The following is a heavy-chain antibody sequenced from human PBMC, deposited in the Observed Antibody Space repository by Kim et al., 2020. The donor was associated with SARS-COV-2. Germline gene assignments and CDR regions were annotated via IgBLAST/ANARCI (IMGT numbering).Heavy chain of an antibody. J-gene: IGHJ6*02. CDR3: AKEGAPAAKYGMAV. CDR2: VSSSGGTT. V-gene: IGHV3-23*01. Sequence: GGSLRLSCAASGLTFSSYAVSWVRQAPGKGLEWVSAVSSSGGTTYYADSVKGRFIISRDNSENTVYLQMNGLRAEDTAVYYCAKEGAPAAKYGMAVWGQG. CDR1: GLTFSSYA. D-gene: IGHD2-2*01.